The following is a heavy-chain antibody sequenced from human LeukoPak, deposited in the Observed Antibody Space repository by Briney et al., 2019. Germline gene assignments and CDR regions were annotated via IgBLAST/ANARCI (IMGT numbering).Heavy chain of an antibody. D-gene: IGHD6-13*01. CDR2: IDPNSGNT. V-gene: IGHV1-2*02. CDR1: GYTFTSYG. CDR3: ARDQIGIAAAAYDY. J-gene: IGHJ4*02. Sequence: VSVKVSCKASGYTFTSYGISWVRQAPGQGLEWMGWIDPNSGNTNYAQKFQGRVTMTRDTSISATYMELSRLRSDDTAVYYCARDQIGIAAAAYDYWGQGTLVTVSS.